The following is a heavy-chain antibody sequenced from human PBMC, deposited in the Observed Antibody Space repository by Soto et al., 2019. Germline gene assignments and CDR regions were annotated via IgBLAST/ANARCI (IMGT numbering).Heavy chain of an antibody. CDR1: GYTFPSYY. D-gene: IGHD6-6*01. Sequence: GASVKVSCKASGYTFPSYYMHLVRQAPGQGLEWMGIIRPSGGSTTYAQKFQGRVTMTRDTSTSTVYMELSSLRSEDTAVYYCARGEAARPDYWGQGTLVTVSS. CDR2: IRPSGGST. J-gene: IGHJ4*02. CDR3: ARGEAARPDY. V-gene: IGHV1-46*01.